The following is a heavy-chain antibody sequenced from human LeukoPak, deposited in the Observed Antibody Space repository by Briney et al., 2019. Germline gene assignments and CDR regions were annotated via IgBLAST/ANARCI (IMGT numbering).Heavy chain of an antibody. Sequence: PGRSLRLSCAASGFTFSSYAMHWVRQAPGKGLEWVAVISYDGSNKYYADSVKGRSTISRDNSKNTLYLQMNSLRAEDTAVYYCARSSHCSSTSCYLPFDYWGQGTLVTVSS. V-gene: IGHV3-30-3*01. D-gene: IGHD2-2*01. CDR2: ISYDGSNK. CDR1: GFTFSSYA. CDR3: ARSSHCSSTSCYLPFDY. J-gene: IGHJ4*02.